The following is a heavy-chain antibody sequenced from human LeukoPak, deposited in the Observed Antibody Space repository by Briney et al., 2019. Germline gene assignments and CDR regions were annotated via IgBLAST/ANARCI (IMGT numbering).Heavy chain of an antibody. CDR2: IYPYNGNT. Sequence: GASVKVSCKASGYAFTSYAISWVRQAPGQGLEWMGWIYPYNGNTNYAQKFQGRVTMTTDTSTSTAYMELRSLSSDDTAVYYCARDNSVRDEAWWFNPWGQGTLVTVSS. V-gene: IGHV1-18*01. CDR3: ARDNSVRDEAWWFNP. D-gene: IGHD5-24*01. J-gene: IGHJ5*02. CDR1: GYAFTSYA.